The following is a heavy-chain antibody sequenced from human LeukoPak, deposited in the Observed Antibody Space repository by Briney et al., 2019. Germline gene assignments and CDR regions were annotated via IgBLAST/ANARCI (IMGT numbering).Heavy chain of an antibody. D-gene: IGHD5-12*01. CDR2: IYYSGST. Sequence: SETLSLTCTVSGGSISSHYWSWIRQPPGKGLEWIGYIYYSGSTNYNPSLKSRVTISVDTSKSQFSLKLSSVTAADTAVYYCARGSYSGYAYFDYWGQGTLVTVSS. CDR1: GGSISSHY. CDR3: ARGSYSGYAYFDY. J-gene: IGHJ4*02. V-gene: IGHV4-59*11.